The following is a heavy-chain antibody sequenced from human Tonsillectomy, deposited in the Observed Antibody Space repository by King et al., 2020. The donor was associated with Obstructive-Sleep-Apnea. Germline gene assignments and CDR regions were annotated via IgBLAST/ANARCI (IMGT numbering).Heavy chain of an antibody. CDR1: GYTFGTYD. J-gene: IGHJ4*02. D-gene: IGHD1-26*01. CDR3: ARGTSGANY. CDR2: MHPNSGNT. V-gene: IGHV1-8*01. Sequence: VQLVESGAEVKKPGASVKVSCKASGYTFGTYDINWVRQATGQGLEWMGWMHPNSGNTGYAQKFRGRVTMTRDISISTAYMELSSLTSEDTAVYYCARGTSGANYWGQGTLVTVSS.